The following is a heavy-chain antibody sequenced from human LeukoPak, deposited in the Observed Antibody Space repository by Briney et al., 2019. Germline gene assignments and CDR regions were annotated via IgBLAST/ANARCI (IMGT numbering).Heavy chain of an antibody. CDR1: GGSISSGSYY. D-gene: IGHD3-3*01. Sequence: PSQTLSLTCTVSGGSISSGSYYWSWIRQPAGKGLEWIGRIYASGGTNYNPSLKSRVTISVDTSKNQFSLKLSSVTAADTAVYYCARGDFWSGFYNYWGQGTLVTVSS. V-gene: IGHV4-61*02. J-gene: IGHJ4*02. CDR2: IYASGGT. CDR3: ARGDFWSGFYNY.